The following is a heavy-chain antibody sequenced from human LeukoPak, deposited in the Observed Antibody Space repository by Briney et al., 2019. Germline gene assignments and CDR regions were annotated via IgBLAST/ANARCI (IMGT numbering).Heavy chain of an antibody. CDR1: GGTFSRFT. CDR2: ITPIFGTA. D-gene: IGHD3-22*01. Sequence: SVKVSCKASGGTFSRFTISWVRQAPGQGFEWMGGITPIFGTANFAQKFQGRVSITADESTSTAFMELSSLRSEDTAVYYCAREWGLESIGYYYAYWGQGTLVTVSS. CDR3: AREWGLESIGYYYAY. J-gene: IGHJ4*02. V-gene: IGHV1-69*13.